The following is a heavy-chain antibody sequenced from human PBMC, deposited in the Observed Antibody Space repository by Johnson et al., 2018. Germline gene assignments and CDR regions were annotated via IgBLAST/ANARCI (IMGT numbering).Heavy chain of an antibody. CDR3: GRTYQWLRFRHDAFDI. CDR2: ISSSGSTI. Sequence: QVQLVQSGGGLVKPGGSLRLSCAASGFTFSDYYMSWIRQAPGKGLEWVSYISSSGSTIYYADSVKGRFTISRDNAKNSLYLQMNSLRAEDTAVYYGGRTYQWLRFRHDAFDIWGQGTMVTVSS. J-gene: IGHJ3*02. D-gene: IGHD5-12*01. V-gene: IGHV3-11*01. CDR1: GFTFSDYY.